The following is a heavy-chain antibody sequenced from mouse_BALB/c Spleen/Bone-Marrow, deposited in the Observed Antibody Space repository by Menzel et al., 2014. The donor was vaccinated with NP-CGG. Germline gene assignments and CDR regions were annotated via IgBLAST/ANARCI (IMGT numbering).Heavy chain of an antibody. CDR1: GYNFISYW. CDR2: INPGNGRT. V-gene: IGHV1S81*02. CDR3: ARWGKGYFDV. Sequence: QVHVKQSAVEPVKPGASVKLSCKASGYNFISYWIHWVKQRPGQGLEWIGEINPGNGRTNYNEKFKNKATLTIDKSSSTAYMQLSRLTSEDSAVYYCARWGKGYFDVWGAGTTVTVSS. J-gene: IGHJ1*01. D-gene: IGHD1-3*01.